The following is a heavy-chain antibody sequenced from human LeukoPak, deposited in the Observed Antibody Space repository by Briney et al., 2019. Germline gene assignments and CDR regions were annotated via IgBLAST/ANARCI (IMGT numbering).Heavy chain of an antibody. CDR1: GFTFSSHG. CDR3: AKAIAVADPSFDY. D-gene: IGHD6-19*01. V-gene: IGHV3-23*01. CDR2: ISGSGGST. J-gene: IGHJ4*02. Sequence: PGRALRLSCAASGFTFSSHGMHWVRQAPGKGLEWVSAISGSGGSTYYADSVKGRFTISRDNSKNTLYLQMNSLRAEDTAVYYCAKAIAVADPSFDYWGQGTLVTVSS.